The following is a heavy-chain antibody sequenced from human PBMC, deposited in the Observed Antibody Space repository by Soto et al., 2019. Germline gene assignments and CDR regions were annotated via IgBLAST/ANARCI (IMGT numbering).Heavy chain of an antibody. J-gene: IGHJ4*02. D-gene: IGHD1-26*01. CDR3: ARGGGSDSFDY. V-gene: IGHV4-30-2*01. CDR1: GASITFGGYS. Sequence: SETLSLTCTVSGASITFGGYSWSWIRQTPGKGLEWIGYINHLETTFYNPSFESRLTLSIDGAKNQFSLKLHSMSAADRAVYFCARGGGSDSFDYWGQGILVTVS. CDR2: INHLETT.